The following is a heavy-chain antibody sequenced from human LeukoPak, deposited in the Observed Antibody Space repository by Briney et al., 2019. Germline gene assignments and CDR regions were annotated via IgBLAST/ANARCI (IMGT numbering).Heavy chain of an antibody. CDR1: GGSFSDYF. J-gene: IGHJ3*02. D-gene: IGHD2-21*02. V-gene: IGHV4-34*01. Sequence: SETLSLTCSVYGGSFSDYFRSWIRQSPGKGLEWIGEIDDGGNTNYNPSLMSRVIVSMEKSKKQFSLVMRSVAAADTAVYYCARFSRITWGDWGDAFDIWGQGTTVIVSS. CDR2: IDDGGNT. CDR3: ARFSRITWGDWGDAFDI.